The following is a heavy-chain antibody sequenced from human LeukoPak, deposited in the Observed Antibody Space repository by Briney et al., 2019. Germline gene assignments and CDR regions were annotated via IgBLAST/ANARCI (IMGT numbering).Heavy chain of an antibody. CDR3: ARGRRATIFGVVRSYYYYYYMDV. CDR1: GYTFTSYD. Sequence: ASVKVSCKASGYTFTSYDINWVRQATGQGLEWMGWMNPNSGNTGYAQKFQGRVTMTRNTSISTAYMELSSLRSEDTAVYYCARGRRATIFGVVRSYYYYYYMDVWGKGTTVTVSS. V-gene: IGHV1-8*01. J-gene: IGHJ6*03. CDR2: MNPNSGNT. D-gene: IGHD3-3*01.